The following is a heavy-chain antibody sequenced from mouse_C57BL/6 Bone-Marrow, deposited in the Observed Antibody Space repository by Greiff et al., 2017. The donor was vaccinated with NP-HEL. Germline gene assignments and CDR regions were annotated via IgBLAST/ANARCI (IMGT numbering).Heavy chain of an antibody. CDR3: ARWDYYGSSYVWFAY. CDR1: GYAFSSYW. CDR2: IYPGDGDT. V-gene: IGHV1-80*01. D-gene: IGHD1-1*01. J-gene: IGHJ3*01. Sequence: VQLQQSGAELVKPGASVKISCKASGYAFSSYWMNWVKQRPGKGLEWIGQIYPGDGDTNYNGKFKGKATLTADKSSSTAYMQLSSLTSEDSAVYFCARWDYYGSSYVWFAYWGQGTLVTVSA.